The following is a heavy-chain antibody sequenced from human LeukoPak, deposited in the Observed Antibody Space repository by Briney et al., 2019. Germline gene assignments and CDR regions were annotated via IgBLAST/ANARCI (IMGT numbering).Heavy chain of an antibody. J-gene: IGHJ4*02. CDR3: AKELRPYDSSGPDY. CDR1: GFTFSSYA. CDR2: ISGSGGST. V-gene: IGHV3-23*01. D-gene: IGHD3-22*01. Sequence: PGGSLRLSCAASGFTFSSYAMSWVRQAPGKGLEWVSAISGSGGSTYYADSVKGRFTISRDNSKNTLYLQMNSLRAEDTAVYYCAKELRPYDSSGPDYWGQGTLVTVSP.